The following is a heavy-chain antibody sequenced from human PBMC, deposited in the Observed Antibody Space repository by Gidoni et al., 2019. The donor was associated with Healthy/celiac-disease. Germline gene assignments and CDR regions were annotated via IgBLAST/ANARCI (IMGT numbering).Heavy chain of an antibody. CDR1: GGPFRSYA. CDR2: IIPIFGTA. V-gene: IGHV1-69*06. Sequence: QVQLVQSGAEVKKPGSSVKVSCKASGGPFRSYAISWVRQAPGQGLEWMGGIIPIFGTANYAQKFQGRVTITTDKSTSTAYMELSSLRSEDTAVYYCARDNWNYARDAFDIWGQGTMVTVSS. J-gene: IGHJ3*02. CDR3: ARDNWNYARDAFDI. D-gene: IGHD1-7*01.